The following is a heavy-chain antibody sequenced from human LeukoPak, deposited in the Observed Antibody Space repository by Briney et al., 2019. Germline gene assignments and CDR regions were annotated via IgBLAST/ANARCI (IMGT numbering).Heavy chain of an antibody. CDR2: MNPNSANT. J-gene: IGHJ4*02. V-gene: IGHV1-8*01. D-gene: IGHD6-13*01. CDR1: GYTFTSYD. Sequence: ASVKVSCKASGYTFTSYDINWVRQATGQGLEWMGWMNPNSANTGYAQKFQGRVTMTRNTSISTAYMELSSLRSEDTVVYYCARGPPESSNSDYWGQGTLVTVSS. CDR3: ARGPPESSNSDY.